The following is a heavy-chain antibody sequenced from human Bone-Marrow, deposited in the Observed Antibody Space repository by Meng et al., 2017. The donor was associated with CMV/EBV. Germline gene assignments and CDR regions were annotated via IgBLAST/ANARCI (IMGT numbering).Heavy chain of an antibody. CDR3: AKRSTLTINHAAFDI. V-gene: IGHV3-11*01. CDR1: GFTCSDYY. J-gene: IGHJ3*02. Sequence: GEPLKTYCAAAGFTCSDYYITWIRQAPGKGLEWVSYISSSGYTISYADPVKGRFTISRDNAKNSLYLQLNGLRAEDTAVYYCAKRSTLTINHAAFDIWGRGTMVTVSS. D-gene: IGHD1-14*01. CDR2: ISSSGYTI.